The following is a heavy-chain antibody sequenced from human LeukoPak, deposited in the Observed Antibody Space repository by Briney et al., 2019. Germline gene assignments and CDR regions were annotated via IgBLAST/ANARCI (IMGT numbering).Heavy chain of an antibody. CDR2: ISFDGSAK. CDR1: GFSFSDYA. D-gene: IGHD5-12*01. J-gene: IGHJ4*02. CDR3: ARTFWDKSNGYDYFFDY. V-gene: IGHV3-30*04. Sequence: PGRSLRLSCAASGFSFSDYAMHWVRQAPGNGLEWVTVISFDGSAKYYSDSVKGRFTISRDSSKNTLYLQMNSLRVEDTAVYYCARTFWDKSNGYDYFFDYWGQGSLVTVSS.